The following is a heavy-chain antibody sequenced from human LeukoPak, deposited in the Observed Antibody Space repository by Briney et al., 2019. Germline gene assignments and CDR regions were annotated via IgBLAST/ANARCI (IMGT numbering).Heavy chain of an antibody. V-gene: IGHV1-18*01. CDR2: ISAYNGNT. D-gene: IGHD3-10*01. CDR1: GYTFTSYG. Sequence: GASVKVSCKASGYTFTSYGISWVRQAPGQGLEWMGWISAYNGNTNYAQKLQGRVTMTTDTSTSTAYMELRSLRSDDTAVYYCARDTLILVRGVSPSGYWGQGTLVTVSS. J-gene: IGHJ4*02. CDR3: ARDTLILVRGVSPSGY.